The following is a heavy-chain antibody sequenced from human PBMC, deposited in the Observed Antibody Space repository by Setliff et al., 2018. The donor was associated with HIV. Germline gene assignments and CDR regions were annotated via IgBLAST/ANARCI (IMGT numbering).Heavy chain of an antibody. Sequence: PSETLSLTCTVSGGSIRSSSFYWGWIRQPPGKGLEWIGSIYYSGSTYYNSSLKSRVTISVDTSKNQFSLKLSSVTAADTAVYYCARRSLEYYYDSSATGAFDIWGQGTMVTVSS. J-gene: IGHJ3*02. D-gene: IGHD3-22*01. CDR2: IYYSGST. V-gene: IGHV4-39*07. CDR1: GGSIRSSSFY. CDR3: ARRSLEYYYDSSATGAFDI.